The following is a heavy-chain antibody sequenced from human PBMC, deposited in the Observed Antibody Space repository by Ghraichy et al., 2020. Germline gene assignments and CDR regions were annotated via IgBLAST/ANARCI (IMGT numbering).Heavy chain of an antibody. CDR2: INHSGST. CDR1: GGSFSGYY. V-gene: IGHV4-34*01. Sequence: SETLSLTCAVYGGSFSGYYWSWIRQPPGKGLEWIGEINHSGSTNYNPSLKSRVTISVDTSKNQFSLKLSSVTAADTAVYYCARAQNYYDSSGYFPLDYWGQGTLVTVSS. J-gene: IGHJ4*02. CDR3: ARAQNYYDSSGYFPLDY. D-gene: IGHD3-22*01.